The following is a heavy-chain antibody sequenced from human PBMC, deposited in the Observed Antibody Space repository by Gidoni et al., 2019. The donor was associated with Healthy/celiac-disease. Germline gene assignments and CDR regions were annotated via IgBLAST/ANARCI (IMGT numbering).Heavy chain of an antibody. Sequence: QVQLVESAGGVVQPGRSLRLPCAASGFTFSSYAMHWVRQAPGKGLEWVAVISYDGSNKYYTDSVKGRFTISRDNSKNTLYLQMNSLRAEDTAVYYCASMYSSSPFDYWGQGTLVTVSS. D-gene: IGHD6-6*01. CDR2: ISYDGSNK. CDR3: ASMYSSSPFDY. J-gene: IGHJ4*02. CDR1: GFTFSSYA. V-gene: IGHV3-30-3*01.